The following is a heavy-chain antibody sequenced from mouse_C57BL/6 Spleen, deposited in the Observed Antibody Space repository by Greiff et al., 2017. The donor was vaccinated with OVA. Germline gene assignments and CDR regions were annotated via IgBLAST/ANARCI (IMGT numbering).Heavy chain of an antibody. J-gene: IGHJ2*01. CDR2: INPNNGGT. V-gene: IGHV1-26*01. D-gene: IGHD1-1*01. CDR1: GYTFTDYY. CDR3: ARSYLGYFDY. Sequence: VQLQQSGPELVKPGASVKISCKASGYTFTDYYMNWVKQSHGKSLEWIGDINPNNGGTSYNQKFKCKATLTVDKSSGTAYMELRSLTSEDSAVYYCARSYLGYFDYWGQGTTLTVSS.